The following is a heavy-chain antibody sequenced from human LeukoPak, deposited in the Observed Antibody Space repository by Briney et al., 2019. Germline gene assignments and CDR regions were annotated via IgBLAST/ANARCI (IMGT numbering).Heavy chain of an antibody. CDR3: AKAQYYYGSD. V-gene: IGHV3-48*03. CDR1: GFTFSDYE. J-gene: IGHJ4*02. CDR2: ISISGTTI. Sequence: GGSLRLSCAASGFTFSDYEMNWVRQAPGKGLEWLSHISISGTTIHYADSVKGRFTISRDNSKNTLYLQMNSLRAEDTAVYYCAKAQYYYGSDWGQGTLVTVSS. D-gene: IGHD3-10*01.